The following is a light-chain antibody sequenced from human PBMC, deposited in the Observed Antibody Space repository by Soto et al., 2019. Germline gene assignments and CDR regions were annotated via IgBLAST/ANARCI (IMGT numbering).Light chain of an antibody. CDR1: QSISSY. V-gene: IGKV1-39*01. CDR3: QQSYSTPFT. J-gene: IGKJ3*01. CDR2: AAS. Sequence: DIQMTQSPSSLSASVGDGVTITCRASQSISSYLNWYQQRPGKAPRLLIYAASTLQSGVPSRFSGRGFATDFTLAINSLQPEDFATYYCQQSYSTPFTFGPGTKVDI.